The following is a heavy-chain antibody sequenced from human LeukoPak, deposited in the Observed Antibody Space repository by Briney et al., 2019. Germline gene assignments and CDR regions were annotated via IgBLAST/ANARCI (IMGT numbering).Heavy chain of an antibody. CDR1: GFIFSSYE. J-gene: IGHJ3*02. CDR2: IIGSGGTT. CDR3: AREKGGVFGDAFDI. D-gene: IGHD3-10*02. Sequence: PGGSLRLSCAASGFIFSSYEMNWVRQAPGKGLEWLSYIIGSGGTTFYADSVKGRFTISRDNAENSLYLQMNSLRAEDTAVYYCAREKGGVFGDAFDIWGRGTMVTVSS. V-gene: IGHV3-48*03.